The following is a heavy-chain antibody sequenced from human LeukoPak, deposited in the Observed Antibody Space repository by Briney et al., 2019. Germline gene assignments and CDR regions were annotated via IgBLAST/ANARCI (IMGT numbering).Heavy chain of an antibody. J-gene: IGHJ4*02. CDR2: INPNSGGT. CDR3: AREKVEHSTRDYGDYGPLDY. V-gene: IGHV1-2*02. CDR1: GYTFTGYY. D-gene: IGHD4-17*01. Sequence: ASVKVSCKASGYTFTGYYMHWVRQAPGQGLEWMGWINPNSGGTNYAQKFQGRVTMTRDTSISTAYMELSRLRSDDTAVYYCAREKVEHSTRDYGDYGPLDYWGQGTLVTVSS.